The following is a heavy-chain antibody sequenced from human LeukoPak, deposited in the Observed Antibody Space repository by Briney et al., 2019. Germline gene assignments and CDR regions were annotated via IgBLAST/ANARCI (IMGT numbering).Heavy chain of an antibody. CDR2: IIPILGIA. D-gene: IGHD6-13*01. CDR1: GGTFSSYA. Sequence: SVKVSCKASGGTFSSYAISWVRQAPGQGLEWMGRIIPILGIANYAQKFQGRVTITADKSTSTAYMELSSPRSEDTAVYYCATRYSSSWLWFDPWGQGTLVTVSS. CDR3: ATRYSSSWLWFDP. V-gene: IGHV1-69*04. J-gene: IGHJ5*02.